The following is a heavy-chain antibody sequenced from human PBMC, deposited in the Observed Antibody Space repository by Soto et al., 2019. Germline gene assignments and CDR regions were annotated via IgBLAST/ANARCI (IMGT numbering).Heavy chain of an antibody. CDR2: IKYDGITT. Sequence: GGSLRLSCAASGCAFSTYAMHWVRQAPGKGLVWVSRIKYDGITTNYADSVKGRFTISRDNAKNTVYLQANSLRAEDTAVYHCVRGGLGYYGMDVWGQGTTVTVSS. D-gene: IGHD6-19*01. V-gene: IGHV3-74*01. CDR3: VRGGLGYYGMDV. J-gene: IGHJ6*02. CDR1: GCAFSTYA.